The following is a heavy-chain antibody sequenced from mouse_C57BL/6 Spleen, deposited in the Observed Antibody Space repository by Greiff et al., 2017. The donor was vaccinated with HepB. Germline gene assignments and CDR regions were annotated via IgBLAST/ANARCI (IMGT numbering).Heavy chain of an antibody. Sequence: QVQLKESGAELARPGASVKLSCKASGYTFTSYGISWVKQRTGQGLEWIGEIYPRSGNTYYNEKFKGKATLTADKSSSTAYMELRSLTSEDSAVYFCARSGRRVFDYWGQGTTLTVSS. CDR1: GYTFTSYG. CDR3: ARSGRRVFDY. J-gene: IGHJ2*01. V-gene: IGHV1-81*01. D-gene: IGHD3-2*02. CDR2: IYPRSGNT.